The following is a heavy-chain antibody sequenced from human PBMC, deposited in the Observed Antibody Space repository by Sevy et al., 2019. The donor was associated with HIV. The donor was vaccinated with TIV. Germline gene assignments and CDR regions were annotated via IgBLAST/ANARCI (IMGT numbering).Heavy chain of an antibody. CDR2: ISWNSAFI. V-gene: IGHV3-9*01. Sequence: GGSLRLSRAASGFTFDAYAMHWVRQAPGKGLEWVSGISWNSAFIGYADSVKGRLTISRDNAKNSLYLQMNSLKPEDTAFYYCAKDGGSGSGPSAEYFHHWGQGTLVTVSS. CDR1: GFTFDAYA. J-gene: IGHJ1*01. D-gene: IGHD6-19*01. CDR3: AKDGGSGSGPSAEYFHH.